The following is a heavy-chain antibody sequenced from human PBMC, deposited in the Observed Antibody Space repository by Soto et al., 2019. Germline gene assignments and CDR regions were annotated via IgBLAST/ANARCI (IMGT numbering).Heavy chain of an antibody. CDR3: ARAIADRYYYGMDV. CDR2: ISYDGSNK. V-gene: IGHV3-30-3*01. Sequence: GSLSLSCAASGFTFNSYAIHWVRQAPGKGLEWLAVISYDGSNKYYADSVKGRFTISRDNSKNTLYLQMNSLRAEDTAVYYCARAIADRYYYGMDVWGQGTTVTVYS. J-gene: IGHJ6*02. CDR1: GFTFNSYA. D-gene: IGHD6-13*01.